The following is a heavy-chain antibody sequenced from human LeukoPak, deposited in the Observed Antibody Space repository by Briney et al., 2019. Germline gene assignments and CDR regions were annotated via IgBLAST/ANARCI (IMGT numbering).Heavy chain of an antibody. CDR2: VNHNGST. Sequence: KSSETLSLTCAVYGGSFSGYYWSWIRQPPGKGLEWIGEVNHNGSTNYNPSLKSRVTISVDTSKNQFSLKLSSVTAADTAIYYCARGYSINPGSYFDSWGQGTLVTVSS. V-gene: IGHV4-34*01. CDR3: ARGYSINPGSYFDS. CDR1: GGSFSGYY. J-gene: IGHJ4*02. D-gene: IGHD3-10*01.